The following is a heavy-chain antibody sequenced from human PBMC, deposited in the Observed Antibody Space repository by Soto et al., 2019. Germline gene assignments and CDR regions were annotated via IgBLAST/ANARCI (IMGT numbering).Heavy chain of an antibody. CDR1: GGSISSYF. CDR3: ARGSGRYDFWSGSAYAYYGMDV. J-gene: IGHJ6*02. V-gene: IGHV4-59*01. D-gene: IGHD3-3*01. CDR2: IFYSGTT. Sequence: SETLSLTCTVSGGSISSYFWSWIRQSPGEGLEWIGYIFYSGTTNYSPSLKSRVTMSLGTAKNQFSLNLTSVTAADTAVYYCARGSGRYDFWSGSAYAYYGMDVWGQGTTVTVSS.